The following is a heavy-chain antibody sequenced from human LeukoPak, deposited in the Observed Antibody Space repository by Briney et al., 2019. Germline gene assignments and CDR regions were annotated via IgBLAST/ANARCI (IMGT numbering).Heavy chain of an antibody. D-gene: IGHD1-26*01. Sequence: PGRSLRLSCLSSGFTFSSYVMHWVRQSPGKGLEGVAVISYYGSNKHYVDSVKGRFTISRDNSKTTVPLQMDSLRVEDPAVYYCAATKTFDYWGQGTLVTVSS. J-gene: IGHJ4*02. CDR3: AATKTFDY. CDR2: ISYYGSNK. CDR1: GFTFSSYV. V-gene: IGHV3-30*03.